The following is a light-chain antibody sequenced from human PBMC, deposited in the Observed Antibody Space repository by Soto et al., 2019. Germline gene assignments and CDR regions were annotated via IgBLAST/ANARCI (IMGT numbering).Light chain of an antibody. CDR1: QDISTH. CDR3: QQSYSLPFT. V-gene: IGKV1-9*01. CDR2: AAS. Sequence: DIQLTQSPSFLSASVGDRVTVTCRASQDISTHFGWYQQKPGKAPKLLIYAASTLQSGVPSRFSGSGSGTEFTLTISSLQPEDFATYYCQQSYSLPFTFGPGTKVDFK. J-gene: IGKJ3*01.